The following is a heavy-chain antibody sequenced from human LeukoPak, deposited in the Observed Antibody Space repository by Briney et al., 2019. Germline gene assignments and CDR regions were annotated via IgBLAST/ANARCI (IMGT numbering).Heavy chain of an antibody. CDR2: ISSSSSYI. J-gene: IGHJ6*03. D-gene: IGHD4-17*01. V-gene: IGHV3-21*01. CDR1: GFTFSSYS. CDR3: ARTDDDYGDYYYYYMDV. Sequence: GGSLRLSCAASGFTFSSYSMNWVRQAPGKGLEWVSSISSSSSYIYYADSVKGRFTISRDNAKNSLYLQMNSLRAEDTAVYYCARTDDDYGDYYYYYMDVWGKGTTVTVSS.